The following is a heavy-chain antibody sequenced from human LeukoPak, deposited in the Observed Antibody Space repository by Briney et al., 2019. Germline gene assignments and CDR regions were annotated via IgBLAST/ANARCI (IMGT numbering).Heavy chain of an antibody. D-gene: IGHD3-10*01. V-gene: IGHV4-30-4*01. Sequence: PSETLSLTCTVSGGSISSGDYYWSWIRQPPGKGLEWIGYIYYSGSTYYNPSLKSRVTISVDTSKNQFSLKLSSVTAADTAVYYCARTVLVRALQGWFDPWGQGTLVTVSP. CDR1: GGSISSGDYY. CDR2: IYYSGST. J-gene: IGHJ5*02. CDR3: ARTVLVRALQGWFDP.